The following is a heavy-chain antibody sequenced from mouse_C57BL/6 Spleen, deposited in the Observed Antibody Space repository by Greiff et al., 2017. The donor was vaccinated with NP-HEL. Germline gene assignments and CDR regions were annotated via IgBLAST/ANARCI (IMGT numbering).Heavy chain of an antibody. D-gene: IGHD1-1*01. Sequence: EVMLVESGGGLVQPGGSLSLSCAASGFTFTDYYMSWVRQPPGKALEWLGFIRNKANGYTTEYSASVKGRFTISRDNSQSILYLQRNALRAEDSATYYCARYPGSSLYYYAMDYWGQGTSVTVSS. V-gene: IGHV7-3*01. CDR1: GFTFTDYY. CDR2: IRNKANGYTT. CDR3: ARYPGSSLYYYAMDY. J-gene: IGHJ4*01.